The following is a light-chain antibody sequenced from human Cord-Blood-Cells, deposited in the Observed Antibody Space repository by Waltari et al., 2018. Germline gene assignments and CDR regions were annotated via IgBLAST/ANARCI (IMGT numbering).Light chain of an antibody. CDR3: QQDDNLPLT. V-gene: IGKV1-33*01. CDR1: QDISNY. J-gene: IGKJ4*01. Sequence: IQMPQSPSSLSASVGDRVTITCQASQDISNYLNWYQQKPGKAPKLLIYDASNVETGVPSRFSGSGAGTDFTFTISSLQPEDMAAYYCQQDDNLPLTFGGGTKVEIK. CDR2: DAS.